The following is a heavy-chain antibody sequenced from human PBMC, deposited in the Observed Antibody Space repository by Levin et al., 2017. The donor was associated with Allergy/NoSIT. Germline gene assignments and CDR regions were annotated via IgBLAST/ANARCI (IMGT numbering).Heavy chain of an antibody. D-gene: IGHD3-3*01. J-gene: IGHJ6*02. CDR1: GGSISSGGYY. CDR2: IYYSGST. Sequence: SETLSLTCTVSGGSISSGGYYWSWIRQHPGKGLEWIGYIYYSGSTYYNPSLKSRVTISVDTSKNQFSLKLSSVTAADTAVYYCASSMYYDFWSGSYGMDVWGQGTTVTVSS. CDR3: ASSMYYDFWSGSYGMDV. V-gene: IGHV4-31*03.